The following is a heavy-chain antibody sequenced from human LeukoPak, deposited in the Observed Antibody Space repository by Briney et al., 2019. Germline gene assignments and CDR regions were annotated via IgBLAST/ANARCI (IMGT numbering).Heavy chain of an antibody. J-gene: IGHJ3*02. V-gene: IGHV4-59*10. Sequence: SETLSLTCAVYGGSFSGYYWSWIRQPPGKGLEWIGRISTSGSTNYNPSLKSRVTMSVDTSKNQFSLKLSSVTAADTAVYYCARRNYDFWSGYSGHAFDIWGQGTMVTVSS. D-gene: IGHD3-3*01. CDR2: ISTSGST. CDR3: ARRNYDFWSGYSGHAFDI. CDR1: GGSFSGYY.